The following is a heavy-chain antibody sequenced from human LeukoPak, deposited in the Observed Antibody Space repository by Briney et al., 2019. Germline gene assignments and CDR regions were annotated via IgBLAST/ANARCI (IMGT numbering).Heavy chain of an antibody. CDR1: GGSISSSSYY. CDR3: ARAIRYCSGGNCYYFDD. Sequence: SETLSLTCTVSGGSISSSSYYWGWIRQPPGKGLEWIGSIYYSGSTYYNPSLKSRVTISVDTSKNQFSLKLSSVTAADTAVYYCARAIRYCSGGNCYYFDDWGQGTLVTVSS. CDR2: IYYSGST. J-gene: IGHJ4*02. D-gene: IGHD2-15*01. V-gene: IGHV4-39*01.